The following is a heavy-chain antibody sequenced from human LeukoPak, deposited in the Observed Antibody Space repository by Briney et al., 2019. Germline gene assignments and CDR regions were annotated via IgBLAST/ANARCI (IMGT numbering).Heavy chain of an antibody. CDR1: GGSISSGSYY. CDR2: IYTSGST. D-gene: IGHD5-18*01. CDR3: ARGFGSYGMTGMDV. V-gene: IGHV4-61*02. J-gene: IGHJ6*03. Sequence: SQTLSLTCTVAGGSISSGSYYWSWIRQPAGKGLEWIGRIYTSGSTNYNPSLKSRVTISVDTSKNQFSLKLSSVTAADTAVYYCARGFGSYGMTGMDVWGKGTTVTVSS.